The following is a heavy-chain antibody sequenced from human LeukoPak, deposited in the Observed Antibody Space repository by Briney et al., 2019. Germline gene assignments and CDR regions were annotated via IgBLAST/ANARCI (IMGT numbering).Heavy chain of an antibody. Sequence: GGSPRLSCAASGFTFSSYGMHWVRQAPGKGLEWVAVISYDGSNKYYADSVKGRFTISRDNFKNTLYLQMNSLRAEDTAVYYCAKLPGTSERGWFDPWGQGTLVTVSS. CDR2: ISYDGSNK. D-gene: IGHD1-1*01. V-gene: IGHV3-30*18. CDR3: AKLPGTSERGWFDP. CDR1: GFTFSSYG. J-gene: IGHJ5*02.